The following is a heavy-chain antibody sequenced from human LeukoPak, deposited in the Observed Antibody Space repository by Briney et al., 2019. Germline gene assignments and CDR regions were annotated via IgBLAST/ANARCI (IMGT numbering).Heavy chain of an antibody. Sequence: PGGSLRLSCAASGFTFSSDWMSWVRQAPGKGLEWVANIKQDGSEKYYVESVKGRFSISRDNAKNSLYLQMNSLRAEDTAVYYCAREAMAALDMWGQGTLVTVSS. CDR2: IKQDGSEK. D-gene: IGHD2-15*01. CDR1: GFTFSSDW. J-gene: IGHJ4*02. CDR3: AREAMAALDM. V-gene: IGHV3-7*01.